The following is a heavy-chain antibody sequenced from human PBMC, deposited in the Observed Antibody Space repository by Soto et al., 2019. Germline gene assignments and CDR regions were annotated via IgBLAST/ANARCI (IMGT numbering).Heavy chain of an antibody. CDR3: VKDESINWYSGHFRH. D-gene: IGHD6-13*01. V-gene: IGHV3-9*01. CDR1: GFTFDDYA. CDR2: INWNSGSI. Sequence: PGGSLRLSCAASGFTFDDYAIHWARQVPGKGLEWVSGINWNSGSIGYGDSVKGRFAISRDNAKNSLHLQMNSLSAEDTAFYYCVKDESINWYSGHFRHWGQGTLVTVSS. J-gene: IGHJ1*01.